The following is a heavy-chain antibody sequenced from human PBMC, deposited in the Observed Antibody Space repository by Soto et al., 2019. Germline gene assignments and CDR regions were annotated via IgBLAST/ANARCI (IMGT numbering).Heavy chain of an antibody. CDR2: ISAHNGNT. D-gene: IGHD1-1*01. CDR1: GYTFTSYG. J-gene: IGHJ4*02. Sequence: QVHLVQSGAEVKKPGASVKVSCKASGYTFTSYGITWVRQAPGQGLEWMGWISAHNGNTDYAQKLQSRVIVTRYTATSTAYMELRSLISDDAAGYYCARGRYGDYWGQGALVTVSS. V-gene: IGHV1-18*01. CDR3: ARGRYGDY.